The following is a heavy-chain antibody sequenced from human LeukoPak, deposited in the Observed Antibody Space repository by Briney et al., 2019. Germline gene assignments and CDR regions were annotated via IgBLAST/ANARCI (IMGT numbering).Heavy chain of an antibody. Sequence: GGSLRLSCVVPGFTFASYGFNWVRQPPGKGLEWISHISINSALIDFADSVKGRFTISRDNAKNSLYLQMNSLTDEDTAVYYCARPSFNWNYAQPTDYWGQGTLVTVSS. CDR2: ISINSALI. J-gene: IGHJ4*02. CDR3: ARPSFNWNYAQPTDY. CDR1: GFTFASYG. V-gene: IGHV3-48*02. D-gene: IGHD1-7*01.